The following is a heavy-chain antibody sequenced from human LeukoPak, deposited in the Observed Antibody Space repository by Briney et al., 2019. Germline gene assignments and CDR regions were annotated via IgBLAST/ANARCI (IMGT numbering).Heavy chain of an antibody. CDR3: ARDFNLETHP. J-gene: IGHJ5*02. CDR1: GYTFTGYY. V-gene: IGHV1-2*02. Sequence: ASVRVSCKASGYTFTGYYMHWVRQAPGRGLGWMGWINPNSGGTNYAQKFQGRVTMTRDTSISTAYMELSRLRSDDTAVYYCARDFNLETHPWGQGTLVTVSS. D-gene: IGHD1-1*01. CDR2: INPNSGGT.